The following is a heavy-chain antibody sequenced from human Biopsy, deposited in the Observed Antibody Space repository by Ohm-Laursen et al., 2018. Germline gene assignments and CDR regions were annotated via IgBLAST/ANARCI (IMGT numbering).Heavy chain of an antibody. CDR1: GFGLYA. CDR2: EVYDGSNK. D-gene: IGHD6-25*01. Sequence: SLRLSCTAAGFGLYAMHWVRQPPGKGLEWLGVEVYDGSNKYYAESVKGRFTITRDRSRGTVHLQMNSLRYEDTALYYRAKDGGQRLGGAFDIWGHGTMVSVSS. CDR3: AKDGGQRLGGAFDI. V-gene: IGHV3-30*18. J-gene: IGHJ3*02.